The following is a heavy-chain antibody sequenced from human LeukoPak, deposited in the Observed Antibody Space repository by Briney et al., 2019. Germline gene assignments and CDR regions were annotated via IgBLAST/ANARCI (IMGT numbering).Heavy chain of an antibody. CDR1: GFTFSSYA. J-gene: IGHJ5*02. CDR2: ISGSGGST. V-gene: IGHV3-23*01. CDR3: ARLQATVTSNWFDP. D-gene: IGHD4-17*01. Sequence: GGSLRLSCAASGFTFSSYAMSWVRQAPGKGLEWVSAISGSGGSTYYADSVKGRFTISRDNSKNTPYLQMNSLRAEDTAVYYCARLQATVTSNWFDPWGQGTLVTVSS.